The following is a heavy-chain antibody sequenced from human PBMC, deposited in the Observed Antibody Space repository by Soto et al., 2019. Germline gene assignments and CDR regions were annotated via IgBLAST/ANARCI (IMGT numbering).Heavy chain of an antibody. V-gene: IGHV3-30-3*01. Sequence: QVHLVESGGGVVQPGRSLRLSCAASGFTFSNYAMHWVRQAPGKGLEWVAVISYDGSDKYNANSVKGRFTISRDNSKNTLYLKMTSLRAEDTAVYDCARDTGPNGYNYYYFGMDVWGQGTTVTVSS. CDR2: ISYDGSDK. CDR1: GFTFSNYA. CDR3: ARDTGPNGYNYYYFGMDV. D-gene: IGHD5-18*01. J-gene: IGHJ6*02.